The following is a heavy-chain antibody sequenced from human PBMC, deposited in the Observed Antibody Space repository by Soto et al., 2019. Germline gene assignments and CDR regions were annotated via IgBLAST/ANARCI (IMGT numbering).Heavy chain of an antibody. J-gene: IGHJ6*02. Sequence: PVGSLRLSYAASGFTFSSYAMSWVRQAPGKGLEWVSAISGSGGSTYYADSVKGRFTISRDNSKNTLYLQMNSLRAEDTAVYYCAKHLRFLEWLHYYYYYGMDVWGQGTTVTVSS. CDR3: AKHLRFLEWLHYYYYYGMDV. D-gene: IGHD3-3*01. CDR2: ISGSGGST. CDR1: GFTFSSYA. V-gene: IGHV3-23*01.